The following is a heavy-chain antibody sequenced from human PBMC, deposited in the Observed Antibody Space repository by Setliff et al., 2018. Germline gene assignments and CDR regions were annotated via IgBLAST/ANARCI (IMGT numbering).Heavy chain of an antibody. CDR1: GYTFTSYG. V-gene: IGHV1-2*04. Sequence: ASVKVSCKASGYTFTSYGISWVRQAPGQGLEWMGWINPNSGGTNYAQKFQGWVTMTRDTSISTAYMELSSLRSEDTAVYYCAGTYYNFWSALDYYYYGMDVWGQGTTVTVSS. CDR3: AGTYYNFWSALDYYYYGMDV. J-gene: IGHJ6*02. CDR2: INPNSGGT. D-gene: IGHD3-3*01.